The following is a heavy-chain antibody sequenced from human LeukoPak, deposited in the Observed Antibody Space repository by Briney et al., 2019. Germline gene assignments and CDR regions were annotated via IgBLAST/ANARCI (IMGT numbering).Heavy chain of an antibody. CDR2: ISVNNGNT. Sequence: ASVKVSCKASGYTFSTYGISWVRQAPGQGLEWMGYISVNNGNTKYAQKFQGRVSMTTDTSTATAYMELKNLRSDDTAIYYWARRLYWFDSWGQGTLVTVSS. CDR3: ARRLYWFDS. J-gene: IGHJ5*01. CDR1: GYTFSTYG. V-gene: IGHV1-18*01.